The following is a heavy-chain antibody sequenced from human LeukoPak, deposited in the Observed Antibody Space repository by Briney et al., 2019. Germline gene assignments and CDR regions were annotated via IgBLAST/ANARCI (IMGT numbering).Heavy chain of an antibody. D-gene: IGHD2-2*03. CDR2: IRSKANSYAT. CDR3: TSLGYCSSTSCSDFDY. Sequence: PGGSLKLSCAASGFTFSGSAMHWVRQASGKGLEWVGRIRSKANSYATAYAASVKGRFTISRDDSKNTAYLQMNSLKTEDTAVYYCTSLGYCSSTSCSDFDYWGQGTLVTVSX. J-gene: IGHJ4*02. V-gene: IGHV3-73*01. CDR1: GFTFSGSA.